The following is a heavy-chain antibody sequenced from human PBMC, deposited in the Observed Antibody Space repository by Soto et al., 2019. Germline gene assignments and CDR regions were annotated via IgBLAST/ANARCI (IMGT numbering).Heavy chain of an antibody. J-gene: IGHJ4*02. CDR2: TFYRSKWYN. CDR1: VDSVSSDSAA. CDR3: ARDRYDSSGYSTAFDY. D-gene: IGHD3-22*01. V-gene: IGHV6-1*01. Sequence: SQTLSLSCAISVDSVSSDSAAWNWIRQSPSRGLEWLGKTFYRSKWYNDYAVSAKSRITINPDTSKNQFSLQLNSVTPEDTAMYYCARDRYDSSGYSTAFDYWGQGTLVTVSS.